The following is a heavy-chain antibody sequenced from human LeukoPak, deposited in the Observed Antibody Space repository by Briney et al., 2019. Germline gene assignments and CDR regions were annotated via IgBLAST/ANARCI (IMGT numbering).Heavy chain of an antibody. CDR2: IYTSGST. CDR3: ASDFGY. Sequence: SETVSLTCTVSGGSISTDYWTWIRQPAGKGLEWIGLIYTSGSTNYNPSLKSRVTISLDTSKNQFSLKLTSVTAADTAVYYCASDFGYWGQRTLVTVSS. J-gene: IGHJ4*02. D-gene: IGHD3-10*01. V-gene: IGHV4-4*07. CDR1: GGSISTDY.